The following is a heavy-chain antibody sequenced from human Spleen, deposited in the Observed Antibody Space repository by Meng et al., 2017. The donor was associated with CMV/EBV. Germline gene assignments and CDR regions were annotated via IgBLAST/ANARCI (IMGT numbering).Heavy chain of an antibody. CDR3: ARDDSYCTNGVCSNYFDY. CDR1: GFTFSSYA. D-gene: IGHD2-8*01. Sequence: GESLKISCAASGFTFSSYAMSWVRQTPGKGLEWVSSISATGKRTYYVDSVKGRFTISRDNSKNTLYLQMNSLRAEDTAVYYCARDDSYCTNGVCSNYFDYWGQGTLVTVSS. V-gene: IGHV3-23*01. CDR2: ISATGKRT. J-gene: IGHJ4*02.